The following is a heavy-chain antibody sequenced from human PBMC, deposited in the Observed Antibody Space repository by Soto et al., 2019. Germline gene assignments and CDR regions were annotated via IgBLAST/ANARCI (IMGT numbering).Heavy chain of an antibody. CDR1: NDSISTYY. CDR2: IYYSGST. Sequence: QVQLQESGPGLVKPSETLSLTCTVSNDSISTYYWTWIRQPPGKGLEWIGFIYYSGSTNYNPSLPSRVTTSVSTSKNQFSLKMNSVTAADTAVYYCARPGRDWGALHYWGQGTLVTVSS. CDR3: ARPGRDWGALHY. D-gene: IGHD7-27*01. V-gene: IGHV4-59*08. J-gene: IGHJ4*02.